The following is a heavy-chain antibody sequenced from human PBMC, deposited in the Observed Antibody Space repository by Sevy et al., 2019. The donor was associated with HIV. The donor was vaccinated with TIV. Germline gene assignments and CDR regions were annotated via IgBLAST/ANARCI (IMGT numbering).Heavy chain of an antibody. J-gene: IGHJ4*02. CDR3: VRGLQTHCDRTACPRDY. V-gene: IGHV3-13*01. Sequence: GGSLRLSCAASGFTFSGSDMHWVRQVKGKGLEWISSIGTLADTFYADSLKGRFTISRDNAQSYLYLHMSSLKVGDTALYFCVRGLQTHCDRTACPRDYWGQGTLVTVSS. D-gene: IGHD2-21*01. CDR2: IGTLADT. CDR1: GFTFSGSD.